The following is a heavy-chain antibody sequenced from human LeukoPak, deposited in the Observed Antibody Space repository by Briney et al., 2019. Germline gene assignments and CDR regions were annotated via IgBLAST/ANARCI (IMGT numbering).Heavy chain of an antibody. CDR3: ARADSSSWSYYYYYYMDV. Sequence: SETLSLTCTVSGGSISSSSYYWGWIRQPPGKGLEWIGSIYYSGSTYYNPSLKSRVTISVDRSKNQFSLKLSSVTAADTAVYYCARADSSSWSYYYYYYMDVWGKGTTVTVSS. CDR1: GGSISSSSYY. CDR2: IYYSGST. V-gene: IGHV4-39*01. J-gene: IGHJ6*03. D-gene: IGHD6-13*01.